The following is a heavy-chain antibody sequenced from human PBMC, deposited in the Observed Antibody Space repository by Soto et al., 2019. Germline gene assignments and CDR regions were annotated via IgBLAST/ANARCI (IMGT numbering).Heavy chain of an antibody. V-gene: IGHV3-30*04. D-gene: IGHD2-15*01. CDR3: ARGAGYSFAYGMDCVDY. CDR1: AFTFSSYT. J-gene: IGHJ4*02. Sequence: HPGGSLRLSCAASAFTFSSYTMHWVRQAPGKGLEWVAVVSYDGSNKNNADSVKARFSISRDNSKNTLYLQMNSLRPEDTAVYYCARGAGYSFAYGMDCVDYWGQGXLVTVSS. CDR2: VSYDGSNK.